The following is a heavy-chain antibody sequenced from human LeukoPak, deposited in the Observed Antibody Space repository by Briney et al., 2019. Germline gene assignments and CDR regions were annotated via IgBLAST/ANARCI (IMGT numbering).Heavy chain of an antibody. CDR1: GYTFTNYA. J-gene: IGHJ6*03. CDR2: INAANGHT. CDR3: ARGRGPPNTNRDFYFYYYMDV. D-gene: IGHD3-10*01. V-gene: IGHV1-3*03. Sequence: GASVKVSCKASGYTFTNYAIHWVRQAPGQRFEWMGWINAANGHTKYSQEFQDRITITRDTSATTAYMELNNLRSKDMARYYCARGRGPPNTNRDFYFYYYMDVWGTGTTVAVSS.